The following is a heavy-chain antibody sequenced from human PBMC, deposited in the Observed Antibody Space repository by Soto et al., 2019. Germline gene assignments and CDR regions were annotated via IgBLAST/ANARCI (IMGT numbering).Heavy chain of an antibody. CDR3: TTDGFWSGYDSYYYKCMDV. D-gene: IGHD3-3*01. CDR1: GFTFSNAW. J-gene: IGHJ6*02. V-gene: IGHV3-15*07. Sequence: PGGSLRLSCAASGFTFSNAWMNWVRQAPGKGLEWVGRIKSKTDGGTTDYAAPVKGRFTISRDDSKNTLYLQMNSLKTEDTAVYYCTTDGFWSGYDSYYYKCMDVWCQATTITVSS. CDR2: IKSKTDGGTT.